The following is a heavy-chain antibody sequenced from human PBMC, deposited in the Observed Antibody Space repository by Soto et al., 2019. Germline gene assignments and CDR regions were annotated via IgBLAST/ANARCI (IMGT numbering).Heavy chain of an antibody. CDR1: GGSISSYY. D-gene: IGHD3-9*01. V-gene: IGHV4-59*01. J-gene: IGHJ6*02. Sequence: SETLSLTCTVSGGSISSYYWSWIRQPPGKGLEWIGYIYYSGSTNYNPSLKSRVTISVDTSKNQFSLKLSSVTAADTAVYYCAGGDILTGYCNRRGYYYGMDVWGQGTTVTVSS. CDR3: AGGDILTGYCNRRGYYYGMDV. CDR2: IYYSGST.